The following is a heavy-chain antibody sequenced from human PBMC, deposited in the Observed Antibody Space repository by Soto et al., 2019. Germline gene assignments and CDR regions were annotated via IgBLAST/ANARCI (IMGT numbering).Heavy chain of an antibody. CDR3: TTVLSRPMVVVMNEVDY. Sequence: EVQLVESGGGLVKPGGSLRLSCAASGFTFSNAWMNWVRQAPGKGLEWVGRIKSKTDGGTTDYAAPVKGRFTISRDDSKNTLYLQMNSLKPEDTAVYYCTTVLSRPMVVVMNEVDYGGEGTLVTVPS. J-gene: IGHJ4*02. CDR2: IKSKTDGGTT. D-gene: IGHD3-22*01. CDR1: GFTFSNAW. V-gene: IGHV3-15*07.